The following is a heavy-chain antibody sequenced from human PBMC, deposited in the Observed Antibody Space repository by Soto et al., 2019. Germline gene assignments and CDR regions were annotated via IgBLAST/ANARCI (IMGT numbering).Heavy chain of an antibody. CDR2: ISSSSSYI. Sequence: GGSLRLSCAASGFTFSSYSMNWVRQAPGKGLEWVSSISSSSSYIYYADSVKGRFTISRDNAKNSLYLQMNSLRSEDTAVYYCARGPNPYYFDYWGQGTLVTVSS. CDR3: ARGPNPYYFDY. J-gene: IGHJ4*02. V-gene: IGHV3-21*01. CDR1: GFTFSSYS.